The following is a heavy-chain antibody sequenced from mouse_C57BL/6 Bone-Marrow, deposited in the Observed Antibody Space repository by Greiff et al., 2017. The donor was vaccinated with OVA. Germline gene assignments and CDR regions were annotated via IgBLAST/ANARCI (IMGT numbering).Heavy chain of an antibody. Sequence: QVQLQQPGAELVKPGASVKLSCKASGYTFTSYWMHWVKQRPGRGLEWIGSIDPNSGGTKYNEKFKSKATLTVDKPSSTAYLHLSRLTSEYSADYYCAIYSDWGKGTSVTVSS. J-gene: IGHJ4*01. CDR3: AIYSD. V-gene: IGHV1-72*01. CDR2: IDPNSGGT. D-gene: IGHD1-1*01. CDR1: GYTFTSYW.